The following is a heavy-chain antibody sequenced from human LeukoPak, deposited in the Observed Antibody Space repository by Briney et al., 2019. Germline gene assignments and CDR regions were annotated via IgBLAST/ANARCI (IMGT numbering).Heavy chain of an antibody. V-gene: IGHV5-51*01. J-gene: IGHJ4*02. CDR2: INPGDSGT. D-gene: IGHD3-10*01. CDR1: GYSFTSSW. Sequence: GESLKISCQASGYSFTSSWIGWARQMPGKGLEWMAIINPGDSGTRYSPSFQGQVTISADKSTSTAYLQWSSLKAPDTAMYYCARRSGLGEEFDFWGQGTLVTVSS. CDR3: ARRSGLGEEFDF.